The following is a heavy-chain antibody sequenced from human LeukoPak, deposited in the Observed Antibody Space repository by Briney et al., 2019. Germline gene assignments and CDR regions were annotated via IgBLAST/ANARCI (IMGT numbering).Heavy chain of an antibody. V-gene: IGHV1-46*01. CDR1: GYTFTSYY. Sequence: ASVKVSCKESGYTFTSYYMHWVRQAPGQGLEWMGIINPSGGSTSYAQKFQGRVTMTRDTSTSTVYMELSSLRSEDTAVYYCARPLFDPGDAFDIWGQGTMVTVSS. J-gene: IGHJ3*02. CDR2: INPSGGST. CDR3: ARPLFDPGDAFDI. D-gene: IGHD3-9*01.